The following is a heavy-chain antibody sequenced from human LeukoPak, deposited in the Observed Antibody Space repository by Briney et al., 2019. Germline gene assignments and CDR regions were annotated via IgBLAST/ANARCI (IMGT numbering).Heavy chain of an antibody. J-gene: IGHJ6*03. V-gene: IGHV3-21*01. D-gene: IGHD2-8*01. CDR2: ISISSNYK. CDR3: ARYAEVYYYVDL. Sequence: GGSLRLSCAASGFTFSRYSMNWVRQAPGKGLEWVSSISISSNYKYYPDSLKGRFTISRDNAKKSLYLQMNSLRAEDTAVYFCARYAEVYYYVDLWGTGTTVIVSS. CDR1: GFTFSRYS.